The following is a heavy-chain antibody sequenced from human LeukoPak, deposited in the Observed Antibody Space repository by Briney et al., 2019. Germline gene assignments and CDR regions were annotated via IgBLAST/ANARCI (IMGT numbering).Heavy chain of an antibody. D-gene: IGHD3-22*01. CDR2: ISGSGGST. J-gene: IGHJ4*02. CDR1: GFTFSSYA. CDR3: AKDLEYYDSSGYRIIYYFDY. Sequence: QTGGSLRLSCAASGFTFSSYAMSWVRQAPGKGLEWVSAISGSGGSTYYADSVKGRFTISRDNSKNTLYLQMNSLRAEDTAVYYCAKDLEYYDSSGYRIIYYFDYWGQGTLVTVSS. V-gene: IGHV3-23*01.